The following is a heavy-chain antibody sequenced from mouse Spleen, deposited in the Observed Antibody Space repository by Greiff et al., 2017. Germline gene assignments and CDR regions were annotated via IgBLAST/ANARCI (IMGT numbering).Heavy chain of an antibody. CDR1: GFNIKDYY. CDR3: ARWAIYYDHEYFDV. D-gene: IGHD2-4*01. CDR2: IDPEDGET. Sequence: VQLKESGAELVKPGASVKLSCTASGFNIKDYYMHWVKQRTEQGLEWIGRIDPEDGETKYAPKFQGKATITADTSSNTAYLQLSSLTSEDTAVYYCARWAIYYDHEYFDVWGTGTTVTVSS. J-gene: IGHJ1*03. V-gene: IGHV14-2*01.